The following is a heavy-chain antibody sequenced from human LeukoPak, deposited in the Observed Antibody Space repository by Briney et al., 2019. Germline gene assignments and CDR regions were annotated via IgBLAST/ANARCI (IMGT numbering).Heavy chain of an antibody. CDR1: GFTFSDYY. V-gene: IGHV3-11*06. J-gene: IGHJ4*02. Sequence: GSLRLSCAASGFTFSDYYMSWIRQAPGKGLEWVSYISSSSSYTNYADSVKGRFTIPRDNAKNSLYLQMNSLRAEDTAVYYCARGQIAVAGTPRRPPDYWGQGTLVTVSP. CDR2: ISSSSSYT. D-gene: IGHD6-19*01. CDR3: ARGQIAVAGTPRRPPDY.